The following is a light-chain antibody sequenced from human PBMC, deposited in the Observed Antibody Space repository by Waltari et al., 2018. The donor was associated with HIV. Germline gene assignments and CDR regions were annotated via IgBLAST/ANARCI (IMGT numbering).Light chain of an antibody. Sequence: DIQMTQSPSSMSASVGDRVNITCRASQSTSSYLNWYQQKPGKAPKLLIYAASSLQSGVPSRFSGSGSGTDFTLTISSLQPEDFATYYCQQTYSTPPTFGQGTKVEIK. J-gene: IGKJ1*01. V-gene: IGKV1-39*01. CDR2: AAS. CDR3: QQTYSTPPT. CDR1: QSTSSY.